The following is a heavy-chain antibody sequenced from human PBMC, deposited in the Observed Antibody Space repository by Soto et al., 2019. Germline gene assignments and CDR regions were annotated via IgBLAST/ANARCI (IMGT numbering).Heavy chain of an antibody. CDR3: AKNLYFGYCSGGSCYTFDC. CDR1: GFTFSSYS. D-gene: IGHD2-15*01. CDR2: ISGSGGST. J-gene: IGHJ4*02. Sequence: PXGSLIISWASSGFTFSSYSMSLVLQAPGKGLEWVSAISGSGGSTYYADSVKGRFTISRDNSKNTLYLQMNSLRAEDTAVYYCAKNLYFGYCSGGSCYTFDCWGQGTLVTVSS. V-gene: IGHV3-23*01.